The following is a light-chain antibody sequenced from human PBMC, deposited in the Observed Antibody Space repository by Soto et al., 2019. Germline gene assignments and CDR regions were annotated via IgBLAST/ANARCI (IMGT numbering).Light chain of an antibody. CDR1: QSVSSN. CDR3: QQYNNWPPSI. CDR2: GAS. Sequence: EIVMTQSPATLSVSQGERATLSCRASQSVSSNLAWYQQKPGQAPRLLIYGASTRATGIPARFSGSGSGTEFTLTISSLQSEDFAVYYCQQYNNWPPSIFGQGTRLEIK. V-gene: IGKV3-15*01. J-gene: IGKJ5*01.